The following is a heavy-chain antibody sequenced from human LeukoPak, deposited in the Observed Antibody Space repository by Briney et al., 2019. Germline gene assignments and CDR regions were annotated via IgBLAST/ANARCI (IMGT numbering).Heavy chain of an antibody. Sequence: GGSLRLPCKGSGYTFPSYWIGWVRQMPGKGLEWMGIIYPGDSDTRYSPSLQGQVTISVDTSIGTAYLQWSSLKASDTAIYYCARQNDFRLDYWGQGTLVTVSS. V-gene: IGHV5-51*01. D-gene: IGHD3-3*01. CDR1: GYTFPSYW. CDR3: ARQNDFRLDY. J-gene: IGHJ4*02. CDR2: IYPGDSDT.